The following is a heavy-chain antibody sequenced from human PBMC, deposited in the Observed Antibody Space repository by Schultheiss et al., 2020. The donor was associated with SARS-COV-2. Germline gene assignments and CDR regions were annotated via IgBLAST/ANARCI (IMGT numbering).Heavy chain of an antibody. J-gene: IGHJ4*02. CDR1: GYTFTGYY. CDR2: IIPIFGTA. V-gene: IGHV1-69*13. CDR3: ASPAGSRLGYNKDIWFDC. Sequence: SVKVSCKASGYTFTGYYMHWVRQAPGQGLEWMGGIIPIFGTANYAQKFQGRVTITADESTSTAYMELSSLRSEDTAVYYCASPAGSRLGYNKDIWFDCWGQGTLVTVSS. D-gene: IGHD5-24*01.